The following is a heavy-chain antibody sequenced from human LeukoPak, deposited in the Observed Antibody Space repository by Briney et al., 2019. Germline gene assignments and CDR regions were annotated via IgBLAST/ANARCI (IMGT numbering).Heavy chain of an antibody. CDR3: ARDLPRNVLLWFGELSGRGFDY. CDR1: GFTFSSYW. Sequence: GGSLRLSCAASGFTFSSYWMSWGRQAAGEGLEWVANIKQDGSEKYYVDSVEGGFTISRDNAKNSLYVQMNSLRAEDTDVYYCARDLPRNVLLWFGELSGRGFDYWGQGTLVTVSS. D-gene: IGHD3-10*01. J-gene: IGHJ4*02. CDR2: IKQDGSEK. V-gene: IGHV3-7*01.